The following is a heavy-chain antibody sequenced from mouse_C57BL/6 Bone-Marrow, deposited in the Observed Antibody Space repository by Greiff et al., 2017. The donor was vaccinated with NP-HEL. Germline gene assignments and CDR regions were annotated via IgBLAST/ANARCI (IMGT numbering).Heavy chain of an antibody. CDR3: AKRPMITRDYALDY. CDR1: GFTFSSYG. D-gene: IGHD2-4*01. Sequence: EVQVVESGGDLVKPGGSLKLSCAASGFTFSSYGMSWVRQTPDKRLEWVATISSGGSYTYYPDSVKGRFTLSRDKAKITLYLKMSSLKAEDTAMYYGAKRPMITRDYALDYWGQGTSVTVSS. J-gene: IGHJ4*01. CDR2: ISSGGSYT. V-gene: IGHV5-6*01.